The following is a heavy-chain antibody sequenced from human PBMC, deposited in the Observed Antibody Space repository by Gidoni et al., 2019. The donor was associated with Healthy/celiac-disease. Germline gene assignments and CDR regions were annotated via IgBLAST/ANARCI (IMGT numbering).Heavy chain of an antibody. CDR3: ARATPHEGERTYYYYGMDV. Sequence: QVQLVQSGTEVKKPGSSVKVSCKASGGTFSSYAISWVRQAPGQGLEWMGRIIPILGIANYAQKFQGRVTITADKSTSTAYMELSSLRSEDTAVYYCARATPHEGERTYYYYGMDVWGQGTTVTVSS. V-gene: IGHV1-69*09. J-gene: IGHJ6*02. D-gene: IGHD1-26*01. CDR1: GGTFSSYA. CDR2: IIPILGIA.